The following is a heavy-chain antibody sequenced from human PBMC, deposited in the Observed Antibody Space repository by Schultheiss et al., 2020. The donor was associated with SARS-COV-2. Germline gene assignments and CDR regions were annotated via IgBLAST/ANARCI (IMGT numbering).Heavy chain of an antibody. D-gene: IGHD3-22*01. V-gene: IGHV4-34*01. CDR2: MYYSGST. Sequence: SETLSLTCAVYGGSFSGYYWSWIRQPPGKGLEWIGNMYYSGSTYYNPSLKSRVSISIDTSKNQFSLKLSSVTAADTAVYYCARSGVYYYDSSGYLDYYYGMDIWGQGTTVTVSS. J-gene: IGHJ6*02. CDR1: GGSFSGYY. CDR3: ARSGVYYYDSSGYLDYYYGMDI.